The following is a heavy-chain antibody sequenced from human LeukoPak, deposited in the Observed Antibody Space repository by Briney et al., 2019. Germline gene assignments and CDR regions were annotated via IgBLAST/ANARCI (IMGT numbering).Heavy chain of an antibody. CDR1: GDSVSINSAA. CDR3: ASDRPSPLSSSVYYDYYGMDV. V-gene: IGHV6-1*01. D-gene: IGHD6-19*01. Sequence: SPTVSLTCAISGDSVSINSAAWNWIRHSPSRGLEWLGSAYYRSKWCNDYAVSVKSRITINLDTSKNQFSLQLNSVTPVNTAVSYCASDRPSPLSSSVYYDYYGMDVWGQGTTVTVSS. J-gene: IGHJ6*02. CDR2: AYYRSKWCN.